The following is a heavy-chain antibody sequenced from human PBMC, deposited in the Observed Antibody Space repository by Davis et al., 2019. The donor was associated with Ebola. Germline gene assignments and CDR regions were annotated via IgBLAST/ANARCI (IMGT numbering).Heavy chain of an antibody. J-gene: IGHJ4*02. CDR1: GGTFSSYA. CDR2: ISAYNGNT. D-gene: IGHD2-21*02. Sequence: ASVKVSCKASGGTFSSYAISWVRQAPGQGLEWMGWISAYNGNTNYAQKLQGSVTMTTDTSTSTAYMELRSLRSDDTAVYYCARLAVVTEVDWGQGTLVTVSS. V-gene: IGHV1-18*01. CDR3: ARLAVVTEVD.